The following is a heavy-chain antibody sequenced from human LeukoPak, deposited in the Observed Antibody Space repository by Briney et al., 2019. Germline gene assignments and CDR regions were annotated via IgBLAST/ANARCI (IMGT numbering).Heavy chain of an antibody. CDR2: FDPEDGET. V-gene: IGHV1-24*01. CDR1: GYSFTSYW. CDR3: ATETYDSSVN. D-gene: IGHD3-22*01. J-gene: IGHJ4*02. Sequence: GESLKISCKGSGYSFTSYWISWVRQAPGQGLEWMGGFDPEDGETIYAQKFQGRVTMTEDTSTDTAYMELSSLRSEDTAVYYCATETYDSSVNWGQGTLVTVSS.